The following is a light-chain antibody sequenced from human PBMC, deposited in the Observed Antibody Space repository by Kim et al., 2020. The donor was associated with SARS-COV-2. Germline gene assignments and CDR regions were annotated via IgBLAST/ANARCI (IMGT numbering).Light chain of an antibody. CDR3: AAWDDSLAGFVA. V-gene: IGLV1-44*01. Sequence: QRGNSSCSGSTSHIGTNTLNWYQLVPGAAPKLLIHTNNQRPSGVPDRFSGSKADTSASLAISGLQSADEAEYYCAAWDDSLAGFVAFGGGTQLTVL. CDR2: TNN. CDR1: TSHIGTNT. J-gene: IGLJ2*01.